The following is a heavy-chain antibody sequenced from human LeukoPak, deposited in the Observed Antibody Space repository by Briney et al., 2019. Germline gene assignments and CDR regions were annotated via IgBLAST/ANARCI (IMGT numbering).Heavy chain of an antibody. D-gene: IGHD2-15*01. J-gene: IGHJ4*02. CDR1: GGSISSGGYY. V-gene: IGHV4-31*03. CDR2: IYYSGST. CDR3: ARDGAYCSGGSCPPSYYFDY. Sequence: SETLSLTCTVSGGSISSGGYYWSWIRQHPGKGLEWIGYIYYSGSTYYNPSLKSRVTISVDTSKNQFSLKLSSVTAADTAVYYCARDGAYCSGGSCPPSYYFDYWGQGTLVTVSS.